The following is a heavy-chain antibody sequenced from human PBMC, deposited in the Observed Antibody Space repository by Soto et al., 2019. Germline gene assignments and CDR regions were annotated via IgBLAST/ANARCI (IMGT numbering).Heavy chain of an antibody. CDR3: ARVFRLGEYRFDY. V-gene: IGHV4-4*02. D-gene: IGHD3-16*01. J-gene: IGHJ4*02. Sequence: QVQLQESGPGLVKPSGTLSLTCAVSGDSISSTNWWSWVRLPPGKGLEWIGEIYHSGSTNYNPSLKSLVTISVDKSRNPFSLKLNSVTAADTAVYYCARVFRLGEYRFDYWGQGTLVTVSS. CDR2: IYHSGST. CDR1: GDSISSTNW.